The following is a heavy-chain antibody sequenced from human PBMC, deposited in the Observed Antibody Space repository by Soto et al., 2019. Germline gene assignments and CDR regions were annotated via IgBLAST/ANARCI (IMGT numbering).Heavy chain of an antibody. CDR1: GCSISSGGYY. Sequence: QVQLQESGPGLVKPSQTLSLTCTVSGCSISSGGYYWSWIRQHPGKGLEWIGYIYYSGSTYYNPSLKSRVTISVDTSKNQFSLKLSSVTAADTAVYYCARDRVAFCSSTSCQRYGMDVWGQGTTVTVSS. D-gene: IGHD2-2*01. V-gene: IGHV4-31*03. CDR3: ARDRVAFCSSTSCQRYGMDV. CDR2: IYYSGST. J-gene: IGHJ6*02.